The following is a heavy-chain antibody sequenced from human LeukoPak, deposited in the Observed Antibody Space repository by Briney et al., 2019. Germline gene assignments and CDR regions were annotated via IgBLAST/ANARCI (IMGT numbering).Heavy chain of an antibody. CDR3: AIGGGYCSSTSCRLDY. CDR2: IGSISSYI. J-gene: IGHJ4*02. D-gene: IGHD2-2*01. CDR1: GFTLSSYI. V-gene: IGHV3-21*01. Sequence: SGGSLRLSCAASGFTLSSYIMNLVRQAPGKGLELVSSIGSISSYIYYADSVKGPFTISRDNAKKSLYLQMNSLRAKDTAAYYCAIGGGYCSSTSCRLDYWGQGALVTVSS.